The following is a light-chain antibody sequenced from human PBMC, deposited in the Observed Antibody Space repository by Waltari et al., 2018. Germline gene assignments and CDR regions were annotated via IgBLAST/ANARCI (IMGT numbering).Light chain of an antibody. V-gene: IGLV3-21*02. CDR3: QMWDSSSGHPYV. CDR2: DDS. CDR1: NIGRKS. J-gene: IGLJ1*01. Sequence: SYVLTQSPSVSVAPGQTARITCGGDNIGRKSVYWYQQKPGQAPVLVVYDDSDRPSGIPERFSGSKSGNTATLTISRVEAGDEADYFCQMWDSSSGHPYVFGSGTKVTVL.